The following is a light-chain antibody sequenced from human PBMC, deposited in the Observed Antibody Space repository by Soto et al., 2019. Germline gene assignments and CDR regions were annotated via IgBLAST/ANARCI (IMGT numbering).Light chain of an antibody. V-gene: IGKV1-27*01. CDR1: RGISNY. CDR2: AAS. J-gene: IGKJ3*01. Sequence: DIQMTQSPSSLSASVGDRVTITCRASRGISNYLAWYQQKPGKVPKLLIYAASTLQSGVPSRFSGSGSGTDFTLTISILQPEDVATYYCLKYNSAPLTFGPGTKVDIK. CDR3: LKYNSAPLT.